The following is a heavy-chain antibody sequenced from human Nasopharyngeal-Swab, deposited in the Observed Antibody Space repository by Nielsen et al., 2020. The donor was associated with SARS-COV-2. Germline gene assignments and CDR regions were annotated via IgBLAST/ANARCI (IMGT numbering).Heavy chain of an antibody. Sequence: WLRQPPGKVLEWIAEINHSRSTNYNPSLKSRVTLSVDTSMNQFSLELSSVTAADTAVYYCARGLSGIVPAPILGLGPYYSYYYMDVWGKGTTVTVSS. J-gene: IGHJ6*03. CDR3: ARGLSGIVPAPILGLGPYYSYYYMDV. D-gene: IGHD2-2*01. V-gene: IGHV4-34*01. CDR2: INHSRST.